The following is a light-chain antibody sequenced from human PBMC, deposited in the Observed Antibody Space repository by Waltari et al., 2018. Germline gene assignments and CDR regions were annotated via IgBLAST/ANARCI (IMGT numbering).Light chain of an antibody. J-gene: IGLJ3*02. CDR2: VVS. V-gene: IGLV2-14*01. CDR1: SSDHGGYKY. CDR3: SSYMNSSLV. Sequence: QSALTQPASVSGSPGQSITISCTGTSSDHGGYKYVSWYQQHPGKSPKLMIYVVSNRPSGVSNRFSGSKSGSTASLTISGLQSEDEADYYCSSYMNSSLVFGAGTKVTVL.